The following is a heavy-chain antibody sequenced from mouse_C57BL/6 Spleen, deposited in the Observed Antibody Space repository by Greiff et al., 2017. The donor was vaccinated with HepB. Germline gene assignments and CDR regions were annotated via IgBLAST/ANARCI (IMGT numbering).Heavy chain of an antibody. J-gene: IGHJ4*01. Sequence: EVKVVESGGDLVKPGGSLKLSCAASGFTFSSYGMSWVRQTPDKRLEWVATISSGGSYTYYPDSVKGRFTISRDNAKNTLYLQMSSLKSEDTAMYYCARHQSAMDYWGQGTSVTVSS. CDR3: ARHQSAMDY. CDR1: GFTFSSYG. CDR2: ISSGGSYT. V-gene: IGHV5-6*01.